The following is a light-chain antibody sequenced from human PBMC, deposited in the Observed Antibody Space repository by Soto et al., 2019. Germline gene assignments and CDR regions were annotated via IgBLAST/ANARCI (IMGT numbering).Light chain of an antibody. CDR1: QSVSSN. CDR2: DAS. Sequence: EIVMTQSPATLSVSPGERATLSCRASQSVSSNLAWYQRKPGQAPRLLIYDASTRATGVPARFSGSGSGTDFTLTISSLQSEDFAVYYCQEYNTWPWTFGQGTKVDIK. CDR3: QEYNTWPWT. J-gene: IGKJ1*01. V-gene: IGKV3-15*01.